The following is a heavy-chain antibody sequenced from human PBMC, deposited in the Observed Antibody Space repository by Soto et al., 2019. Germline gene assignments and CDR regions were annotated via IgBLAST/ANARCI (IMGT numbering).Heavy chain of an antibody. V-gene: IGHV4-31*11. CDR3: ARHRFTGTCTKFDY. CDR2: ISSRGRT. D-gene: IGHD3-16*02. CDR1: GASISSDAYH. J-gene: IGHJ4*02. Sequence: QVHLQESGPGLVKPSQTLSLYCAVSGASISSDAYHWSWIRQHPGKGLEWVGFISSRGRTYYNPSLQSRLTISADTSKSQFYLHLTSLTAADTSMYFCARHRFTGTCTKFDYWGQGTLVTVSS.